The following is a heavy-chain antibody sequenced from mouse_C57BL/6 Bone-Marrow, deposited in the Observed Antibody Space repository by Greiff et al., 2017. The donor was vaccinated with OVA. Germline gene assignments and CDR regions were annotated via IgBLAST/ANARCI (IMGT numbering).Heavy chain of an antibody. CDR3: ARSGLYYGSYFDY. CDR1: GYAFTNYL. Sequence: QVQLKQSGAELVRPGTSVKVSCKASGYAFTNYLIEWVKQRPGQGLEWIGVINPGSGGTNYNEKFKGKATLTADKSSSTAYMQLSRLTSEDSAVYFCARSGLYYGSYFDYWGQGTTLTVSS. CDR2: INPGSGGT. D-gene: IGHD1-1*01. V-gene: IGHV1-54*01. J-gene: IGHJ2*01.